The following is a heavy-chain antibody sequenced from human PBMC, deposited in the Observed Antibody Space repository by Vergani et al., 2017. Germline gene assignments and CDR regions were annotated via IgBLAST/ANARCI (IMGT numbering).Heavy chain of an antibody. CDR2: IYYSGST. D-gene: IGHD2-15*01. CDR1: GGSISSGGYY. CDR3: ARDTVGDRPYGMDV. J-gene: IGHJ6*02. Sequence: QLQLQESGPGLVKPSETLSLTCTVSGGSISSGGYYWSWIRQHPGKGLEWIGYIYYSGSTYYNPSLKSRVTISVDTSKNQFALKLSSVTAADTAVYYCARDTVGDRPYGMDVWGQGTTVTVSS. V-gene: IGHV4-31*03.